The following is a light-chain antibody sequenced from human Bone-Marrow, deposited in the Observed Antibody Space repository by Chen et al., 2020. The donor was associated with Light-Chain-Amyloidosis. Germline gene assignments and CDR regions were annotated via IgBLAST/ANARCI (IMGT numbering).Light chain of an antibody. Sequence: EIVLTQSPGTLSLSPGEGANLSCRASQTISSNYLTWYQQKFGQAPRVPIYGSSSRATGIPDRFTGSGSGTDFTVAIKRLEPEDIAMYYCQQYGTSPLPFVGGTKVEI. CDR1: QTISSNY. CDR3: QQYGTSPLP. J-gene: IGKJ4*01. V-gene: IGKV3-20*01. CDR2: GSS.